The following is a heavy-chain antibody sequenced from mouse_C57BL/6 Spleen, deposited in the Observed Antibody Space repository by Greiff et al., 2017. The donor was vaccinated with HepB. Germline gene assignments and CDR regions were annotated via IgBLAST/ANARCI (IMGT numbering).Heavy chain of an antibody. Sequence: EVQLQQSGPGLVKPSQSLSLTCSVTGYSITSGYYWNWIRQFPGNKLEWMGYISYDGSNNYNPSLKNRISITRDTSKYQFFLKLNSVTTEDTATYYCARPGRTYWYFDVWGTGTTVTVSS. V-gene: IGHV3-6*01. J-gene: IGHJ1*03. CDR2: ISYDGSN. CDR1: GYSITSGYY. CDR3: ARPGRTYWYFDV.